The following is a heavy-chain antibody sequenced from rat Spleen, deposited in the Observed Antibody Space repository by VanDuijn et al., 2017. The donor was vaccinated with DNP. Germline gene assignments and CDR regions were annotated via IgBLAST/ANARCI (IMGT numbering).Heavy chain of an antibody. Sequence: QVQLKESGPGLVQPSQTLSLTCTVSGFSLTSYHVHWVRQPSGKGLEWMGVVWIGGTTHISSIFKSRVSISRDTSNSQVFLEVNSLQSEDTATYYCARDGQWDYLDYWGQGVMVTVAS. D-gene: IGHD1-1*01. CDR3: ARDGQWDYLDY. V-gene: IGHV2-30*01. CDR2: VWIGGTT. J-gene: IGHJ2*01. CDR1: GFSLTSYH.